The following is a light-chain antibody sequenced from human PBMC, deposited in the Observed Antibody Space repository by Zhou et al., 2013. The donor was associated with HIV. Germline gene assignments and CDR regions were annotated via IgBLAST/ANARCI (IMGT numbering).Light chain of an antibody. CDR2: KAS. Sequence: DIQMTQSPSTLSASVGDRVTITCRASQSLSTWLAWYQQKSGKAPKVLIYKASSLESGVPSRFSGSGSGTEFTLTISSLQPDDFATYYCQQYKSYSSGTFGQGTKLEIK. V-gene: IGKV1-5*03. J-gene: IGKJ2*02. CDR3: QQYKSYSSGT. CDR1: QSLSTW.